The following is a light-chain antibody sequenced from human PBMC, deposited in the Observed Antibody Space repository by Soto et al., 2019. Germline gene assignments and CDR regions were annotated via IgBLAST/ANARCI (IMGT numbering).Light chain of an antibody. V-gene: IGLV2-14*01. CDR2: EVV. CDR3: SSYTDSNTVL. J-gene: IGLJ2*01. Sequence: QSAPTQPASVSGSPGQSITISCTGTSSDVGAYNYVSWYQHHPGKAPKLIIYEVVNRPSGISNRFSGSKSGNTASLAISGLQAEDEADYYCSSYTDSNTVLFGGGTKLTVL. CDR1: SSDVGAYNY.